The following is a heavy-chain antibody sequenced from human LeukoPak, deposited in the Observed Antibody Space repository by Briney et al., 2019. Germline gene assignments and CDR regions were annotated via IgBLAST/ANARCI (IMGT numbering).Heavy chain of an antibody. Sequence: PGGSLRLSCVASGITFSTYAMSWVRQAPGKGLEWVSVISSSGSSTYYADSVKGRFTISRDNSENTLYLQMDSLRVGDTAVYYCAKLRVLSSSSENNWFDSWGQGTLVTVYS. CDR2: ISSSGSST. J-gene: IGHJ5*01. CDR3: AKLRVLSSSSENNWFDS. CDR1: GITFSTYA. V-gene: IGHV3-23*01. D-gene: IGHD6-6*01.